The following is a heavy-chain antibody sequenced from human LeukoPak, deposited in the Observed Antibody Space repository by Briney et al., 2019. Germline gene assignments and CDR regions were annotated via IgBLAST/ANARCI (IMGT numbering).Heavy chain of an antibody. D-gene: IGHD3-10*01. CDR1: GLTFSSYA. J-gene: IGHJ4*02. CDR3: ASGFGPDY. V-gene: IGHV3-30*04. CDR2: LSYDGSNK. Sequence: GRSLRLSCAASGLTFSSYAMHWVRKAPGKGLEWVAVLSYDGSNKYYADSVKGRFTISRDNSKNTLYLQMNSLRAEDTAVYYCASGFGPDYWGQGTLVTVSS.